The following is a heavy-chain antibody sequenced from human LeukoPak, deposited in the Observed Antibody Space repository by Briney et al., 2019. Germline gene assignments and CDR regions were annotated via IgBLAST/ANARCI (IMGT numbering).Heavy chain of an antibody. D-gene: IGHD2-8*02. CDR2: IYTSGST. CDR3: ARHDSTGWFDP. Sequence: SETLSLTCTVSGGSISSYYWSWIREPPGKGLEWIGYIYTSGSTNYNPSLKSRVTISVDTSKNQFSLKLSSVTAADTAVYYCARHDSTGWFDPWGQGTLVTVSS. V-gene: IGHV4-4*09. J-gene: IGHJ5*02. CDR1: GGSISSYY.